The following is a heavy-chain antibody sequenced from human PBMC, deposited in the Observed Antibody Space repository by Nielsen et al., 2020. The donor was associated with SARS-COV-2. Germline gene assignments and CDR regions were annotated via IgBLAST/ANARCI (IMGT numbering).Heavy chain of an antibody. D-gene: IGHD6-6*01. CDR2: IYYSGAT. CDR3: AREYSSSPGAFDI. CDR1: GCSISRYY. V-gene: IGHV4-59*01. J-gene: IGHJ3*02. Sequence: SETLSLTCTVSGCSISRYYLSWIRQPPGKGLEWISYIYYSGATNYNPSLKSRVTISADTSKNQFSLKLRSVTAADTAVYYCAREYSSSPGAFDIWGQGTMVTVSS.